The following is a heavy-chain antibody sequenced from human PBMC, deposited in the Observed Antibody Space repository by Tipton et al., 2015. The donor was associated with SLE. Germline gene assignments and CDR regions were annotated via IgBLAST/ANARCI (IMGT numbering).Heavy chain of an antibody. CDR1: GGYFSGYY. J-gene: IGHJ3*02. V-gene: IGHV4-34*01. Sequence: TLSLTCAVYGGYFSGYYWSWIRQPPGKGLEWIGEINHSGSTNYNPSLKSRVTISVDTSKNQFSLKLSSVTAADTAVYYCARNPRSIAARWNAFDIWGQGTMVTVSS. D-gene: IGHD6-6*01. CDR2: INHSGST. CDR3: ARNPRSIAARWNAFDI.